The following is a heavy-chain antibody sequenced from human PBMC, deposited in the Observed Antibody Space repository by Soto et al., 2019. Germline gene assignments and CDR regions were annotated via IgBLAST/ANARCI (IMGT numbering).Heavy chain of an antibody. D-gene: IGHD2-8*01. CDR3: ARDGRYCTWSDCRGDAFDV. J-gene: IGHJ3*01. Sequence: EVQLVESGGGLVQPGGSLRLSCAASGFSFSSHWMTWVRQTPGKGLEWVANIKEDGSQKYYVDSVKGRFTILRDNANNSLSLQINSLRVEDTAVYYCARDGRYCTWSDCRGDAFDVWGQGTVVTVSS. CDR2: IKEDGSQK. CDR1: GFSFSSHW. V-gene: IGHV3-7*01.